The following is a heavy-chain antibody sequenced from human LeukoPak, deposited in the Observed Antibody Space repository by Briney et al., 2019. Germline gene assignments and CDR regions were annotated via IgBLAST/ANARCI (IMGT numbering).Heavy chain of an antibody. CDR1: GFTFSSYA. J-gene: IGHJ4*02. CDR2: ISYDGSNK. Sequence: GGSLRLSCAASGFTFSSYAMHWVRQAPGKGLEWVAVISYDGSNKYYADSVKGRFTISRDNSKNTLYLQMNSLRAEDTAVYYCARDLGPYSNYVFDYWGQGTLVTVSS. CDR3: ARDLGPYSNYVFDY. V-gene: IGHV3-30*04. D-gene: IGHD4-11*01.